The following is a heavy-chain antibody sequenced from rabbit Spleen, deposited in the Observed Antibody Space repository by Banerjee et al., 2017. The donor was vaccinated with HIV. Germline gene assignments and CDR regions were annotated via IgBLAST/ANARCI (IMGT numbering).Heavy chain of an antibody. CDR3: ARDAAGREDFNL. CDR1: GFSFSSNYW. D-gene: IGHD4-2*01. CDR2: INTYTGRP. Sequence: QSLEESGGGLVKPGASLTLTCTASGFSFSSNYWIYWVRQAPGKGLEWIACINTYTGRPVYASWTKGPFTISKTASTTVTLRMTRLTAADTATYFCARDAAGREDFNLWGQGTLVTVS. J-gene: IGHJ4*01. V-gene: IGHV1S40*01.